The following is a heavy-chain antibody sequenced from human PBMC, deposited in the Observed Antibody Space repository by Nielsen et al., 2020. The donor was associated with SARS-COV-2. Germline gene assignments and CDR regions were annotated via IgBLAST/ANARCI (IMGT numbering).Heavy chain of an antibody. V-gene: IGHV3-21*01. CDR3: ARGEYSYGYNY. J-gene: IGHJ4*02. Sequence: GGSLRLSCAASGFTFSTYRMNWVRQAPGKGLEWVSSISESSAYNYYADSLKGRFTISRDNAKNSLFLQMNSLRAEDTAVYYCARGEYSYGYNYWGQGTLVTVSS. CDR1: GFTFSTYR. D-gene: IGHD5-18*01. CDR2: ISESSAYN.